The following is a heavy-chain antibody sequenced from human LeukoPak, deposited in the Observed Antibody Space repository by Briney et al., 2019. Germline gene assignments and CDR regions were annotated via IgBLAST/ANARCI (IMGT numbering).Heavy chain of an antibody. Sequence: GGSLRLSCAASAFTFSYHLLNWVRQAPGKGLEWVANIKQDGSEKYYVDSVKGRFTISRDNAKNSLYLQMNTLRAEDKAVYYFLRDHGYCTYDCWGQGTLVTVSS. CDR1: AFTFSYHL. CDR3: LRDHGYCTYDC. J-gene: IGHJ4*02. V-gene: IGHV3-7*01. CDR2: IKQDGSEK. D-gene: IGHD6-13*01.